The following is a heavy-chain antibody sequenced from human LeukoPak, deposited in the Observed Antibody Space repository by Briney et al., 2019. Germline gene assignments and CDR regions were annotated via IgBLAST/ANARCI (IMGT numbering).Heavy chain of an antibody. J-gene: IGHJ6*03. CDR3: AREVSGYGSGSYFGYMDV. CDR2: IYSGGST. D-gene: IGHD3-10*01. V-gene: IGHV3-66*02. Sequence: GGSLRLSCAASGFTVSSNYMSWVRQAPGKGLEWVSVIYSGGSTYYADSVKGRFTISRDNSKNTLYLQMNSLRAEDTAVYYCAREVSGYGSGSYFGYMDVWAKGPRSPSP. CDR1: GFTVSSNY.